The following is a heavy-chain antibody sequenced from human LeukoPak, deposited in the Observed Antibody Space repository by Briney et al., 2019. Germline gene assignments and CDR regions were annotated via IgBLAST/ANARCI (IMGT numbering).Heavy chain of an antibody. V-gene: IGHV3-53*01. J-gene: IGHJ6*03. CDR1: GFTVSSNY. CDR2: IYSGGST. Sequence: PGGSLRLSCAASGFTVSSNYMSWVRQAPEKGLEWVSVIYSGGSTYYADSVKGRFTISRDNSKNTLYLQMNSLRAEDTAVYYCARVAAAGYYYYYYMDVWGKGTTVTVSS. D-gene: IGHD6-13*01. CDR3: ARVAAAGYYYYYYMDV.